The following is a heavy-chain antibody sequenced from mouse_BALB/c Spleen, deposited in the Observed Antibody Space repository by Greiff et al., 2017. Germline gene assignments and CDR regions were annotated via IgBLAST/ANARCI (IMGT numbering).Heavy chain of an antibody. CDR1: GFTFSNYW. J-gene: IGHJ4*01. CDR2: IRLKSNNYAT. CDR3: TSYDYYGSSFYAMDY. Sequence: EVKVEESGGGLVQPGGPMKLSCVASGFTFSNYWMNWVRQSPEKGLEWVAEIRLKSNNYATHYAESVKGRFTISRDDSKSSVYLQMNNLRAEDTGIYYCTSYDYYGSSFYAMDYWGQGTSVTVSS. D-gene: IGHD1-1*01. V-gene: IGHV6-6*02.